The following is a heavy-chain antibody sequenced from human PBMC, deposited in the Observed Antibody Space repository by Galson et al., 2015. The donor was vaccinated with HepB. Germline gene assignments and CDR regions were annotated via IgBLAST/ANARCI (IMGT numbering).Heavy chain of an antibody. J-gene: IGHJ4*02. CDR1: GFTFSSYA. CDR3: VNPWYYYDSSGYSYYFDY. V-gene: IGHV3-30*14. D-gene: IGHD3-22*01. CDR2: ISYDGSNK. Sequence: SMRLSCAASGFTFSSYAMHWVRQAPGKGLEWVAVISYDGSNKYYADSVKGRFTISRDNSKNTLYLQMSSLRAEDTAVYYCVNPWYYYDSSGYSYYFDYWGQGTLVTVSS.